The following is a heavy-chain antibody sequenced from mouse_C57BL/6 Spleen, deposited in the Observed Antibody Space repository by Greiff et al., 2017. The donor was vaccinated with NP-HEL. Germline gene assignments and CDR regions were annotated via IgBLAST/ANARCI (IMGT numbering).Heavy chain of an antibody. D-gene: IGHD2-3*01. J-gene: IGHJ4*01. CDR1: GYTFTDYY. CDR3: ARKDYDGYYVGYAMDY. Sequence: VKLMESGPELVKPGASVKISCKASGYTFTDYYINWVKQRPGQGLEWIGWIFPGSGSTYYNEKFKGKATLTVDKSSSTAYMLLSSLTSEDSAVYFCARKDYDGYYVGYAMDYWGQGTSVTVSS. CDR2: IFPGSGST. V-gene: IGHV1-75*01.